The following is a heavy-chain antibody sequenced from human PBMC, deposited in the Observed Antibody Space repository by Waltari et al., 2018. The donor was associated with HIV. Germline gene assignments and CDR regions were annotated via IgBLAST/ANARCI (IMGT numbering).Heavy chain of an antibody. CDR3: ARDWGYGFDIHGAFDWYFDL. J-gene: IGHJ2*01. CDR1: EFTFRSYW. Sequence: EVQLVESGGGLVKPGGSLRLSCPASEFTFRSYWMNCVRQAPGKGLEWVANIKPDGTETYYVDSVKGRFIISRDNAKNSLFLQMDSLRAEDTAIYYCARDWGYGFDIHGAFDWYFDLWGRGTLVTVSS. CDR2: IKPDGTET. D-gene: IGHD5-12*01. V-gene: IGHV3-7*01.